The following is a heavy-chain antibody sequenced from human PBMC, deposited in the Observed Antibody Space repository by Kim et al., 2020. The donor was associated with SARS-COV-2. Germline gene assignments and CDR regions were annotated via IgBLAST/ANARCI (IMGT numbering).Heavy chain of an antibody. Sequence: GGSLRLSCAASGFTFSSYSMNWVRQAPGKGLEWVSSISSSSSYIYYADSVKGRFTISRDNAKNSLYLQMNSLRAEDTAVYYCARIIAARPLAQFDYWGQGTLVTVSS. V-gene: IGHV3-21*01. CDR1: GFTFSSYS. J-gene: IGHJ4*02. CDR3: ARIIAARPLAQFDY. CDR2: ISSSSSYI. D-gene: IGHD6-6*01.